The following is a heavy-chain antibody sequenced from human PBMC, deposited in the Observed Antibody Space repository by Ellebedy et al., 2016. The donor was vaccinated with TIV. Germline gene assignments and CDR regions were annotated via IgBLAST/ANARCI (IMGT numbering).Heavy chain of an antibody. J-gene: IGHJ4*02. D-gene: IGHD1-14*01. Sequence: MPSETLSLTCTVSGDSISSGDYYWNWIRQHPGKGLEWIGYMSSSGRGNHNPSLKSRVTISVDTSKSQLALQLTSVTAADTAVYYCARSPGWYYYDYWGQGTLVTVSS. V-gene: IGHV4-31*03. CDR2: MSSSGRG. CDR1: GDSISSGDYY. CDR3: ARSPGWYYYDY.